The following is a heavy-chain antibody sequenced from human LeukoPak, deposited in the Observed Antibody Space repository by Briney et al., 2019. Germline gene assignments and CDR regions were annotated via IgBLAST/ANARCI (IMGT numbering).Heavy chain of an antibody. V-gene: IGHV3-7*01. D-gene: IGHD2-8*01. J-gene: IGHJ4*02. CDR1: GFTFSSYW. CDR3: ARSTMEYCTNGVCLFDY. CDR2: IKQDGSEK. Sequence: GGSLRLSCAASGFTFSSYWMGWVRQAPGKGLEWVANIKQDGSEKYYVDSVKGRFTISRDNAKNSLYLQMNSPRAEDTAVYYCARSTMEYCTNGVCLFDYWGQGTLVTVSS.